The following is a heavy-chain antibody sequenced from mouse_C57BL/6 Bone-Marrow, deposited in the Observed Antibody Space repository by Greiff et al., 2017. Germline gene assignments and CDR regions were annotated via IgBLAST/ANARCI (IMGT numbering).Heavy chain of an antibody. CDR3: ARRYYGLYYFDY. V-gene: IGHV1-55*01. CDR2: IYPGSGST. CDR1: GYTFTSYW. D-gene: IGHD1-1*01. Sequence: QVQLQQPGAELVKPGASVKMSCKASGYTFTSYWITWVKQRPGQGLEWIGDIYPGSGSTNYNEKFKSKATLTVDTSSSTAYMQLSSLTSEDSAVYYCARRYYGLYYFDYWGQGTTLTVSS. J-gene: IGHJ2*01.